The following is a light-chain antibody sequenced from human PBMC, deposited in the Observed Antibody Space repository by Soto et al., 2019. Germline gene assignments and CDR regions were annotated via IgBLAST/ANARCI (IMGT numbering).Light chain of an antibody. J-gene: IGLJ3*02. V-gene: IGLV4-60*03. CDR2: LEGSGSY. CDR1: SGHSSYI. CDR3: ETWDSNTKV. Sequence: QSVLTQSSSASASLGSSVKLTCTLSSGHSSYIIAWHQQQPGKAPRYLMKLEGSGSYNKGSGVPDRFSGSSSGADRYLTISNLQSEDEADIYCETWDSNTKVFGEGTKLTVL.